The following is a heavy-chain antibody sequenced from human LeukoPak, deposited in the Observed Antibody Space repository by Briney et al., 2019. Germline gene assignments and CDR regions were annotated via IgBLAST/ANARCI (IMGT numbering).Heavy chain of an antibody. V-gene: IGHV4-59*12. CDR1: GGSISSYY. Sequence: SETLSLTCTVSGGSISSYYWSWIRQPPGKGLEWIGYIYYSGSSNYNPSPKSRVTISVDTSKNQFSLKLRSVTAADTAVYYCARGGGSYYPDYWGQGTLVTVSS. CDR2: IYYSGSS. J-gene: IGHJ4*02. D-gene: IGHD1-26*01. CDR3: ARGGGSYYPDY.